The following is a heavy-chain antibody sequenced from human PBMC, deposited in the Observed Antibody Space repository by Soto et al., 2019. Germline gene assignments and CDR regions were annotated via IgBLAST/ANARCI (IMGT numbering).Heavy chain of an antibody. Sequence: EVQLVESGGGLVQPGGSLRLSCAASGFTVSSNYMSWVRQAPGKGLEWVSVIYSGGSAYYADSVKGRFTISRDNSKNTLYLQMNRLRAEDTAVYYCASQGYRYGGGDFDYWGQGTLVTVSS. CDR3: ASQGYRYGGGDFDY. CDR1: GFTVSSNY. D-gene: IGHD5-18*01. J-gene: IGHJ4*02. V-gene: IGHV3-66*04. CDR2: IYSGGSA.